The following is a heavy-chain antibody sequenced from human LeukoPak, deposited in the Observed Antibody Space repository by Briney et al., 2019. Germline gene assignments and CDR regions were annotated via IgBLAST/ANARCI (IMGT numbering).Heavy chain of an antibody. V-gene: IGHV3-15*01. Sequence: PGGSLRLSCAASGITFTSAGMGWVRQAPGKGLEWVGRIKSKTDGGTTDYAAAVRDRFTIYTEDSKITSYLQMNNLKIEDTAVYYCTTDGGITIRPLFDFWGQGTLVTVSS. CDR1: GITFTSAG. CDR3: TTDGGITIRPLFDF. D-gene: IGHD1-14*01. CDR2: IKSKTDGGTT. J-gene: IGHJ4*02.